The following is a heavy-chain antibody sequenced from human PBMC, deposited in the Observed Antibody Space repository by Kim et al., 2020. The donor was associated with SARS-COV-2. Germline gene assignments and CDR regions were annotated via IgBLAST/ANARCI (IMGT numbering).Heavy chain of an antibody. D-gene: IGHD6-19*01. V-gene: IGHV3-48*03. CDR2: ISSSAYTI. J-gene: IGHJ6*02. CDR1: GFTFSSYE. CDR3: ARDRAGPVTYHYYGMDV. Sequence: GGSLRLSCEASGFTFSSYEMNWVRQAPGKGLEWLSYISSSAYTIYYADSVKGRFTISRDNAKNSLYLQMNSLRAEDTAVYYCARDRAGPVTYHYYGMDVWGQGTTVTVSS.